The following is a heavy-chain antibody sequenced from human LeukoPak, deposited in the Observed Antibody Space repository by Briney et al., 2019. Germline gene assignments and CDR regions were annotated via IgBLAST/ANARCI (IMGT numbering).Heavy chain of an antibody. CDR1: GGTFSNSA. Sequence: ASVKVSCKASGGTFSNSAISWVRQAPGQGLEWMGWISAYNGNTNYAQKFQGRVTMTRDTSTSTVYMELSSLRSEDTAVYYCARGIAAAGPDGYWGQGTLVTVSS. J-gene: IGHJ4*02. CDR2: ISAYNGNT. CDR3: ARGIAAAGPDGY. V-gene: IGHV1-18*01. D-gene: IGHD6-13*01.